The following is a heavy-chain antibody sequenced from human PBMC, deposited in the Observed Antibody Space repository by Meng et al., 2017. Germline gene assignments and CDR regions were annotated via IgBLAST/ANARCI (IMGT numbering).Heavy chain of an antibody. CDR3: ARDAPYYGSGSYFDY. Sequence: YALKGSGALSKGSMVAAGYTCTSCAMSWLRQAPRRGREWRGCNNSNTGNPTYAQGFTGRFVFSVDTSVSTAYLQISSVKAEDTAVYYCARDAPYYGSGSYFDYWGQGTLVTVSS. V-gene: IGHV7-4-1*02. CDR1: GYTCTSCA. J-gene: IGHJ4*02. CDR2: NNSNTGNP. D-gene: IGHD3-10*01.